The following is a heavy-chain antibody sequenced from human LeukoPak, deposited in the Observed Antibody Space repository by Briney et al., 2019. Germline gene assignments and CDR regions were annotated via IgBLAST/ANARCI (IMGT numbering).Heavy chain of an antibody. Sequence: GESLKILCKGSGYSFTTYCIAWLRLMPGKGLKWMGIIYPGDSETRYSTSFQGQVTISADKSISTAYLQRSNLKASDTAIYYCARQQYLAFDIWGQGTMVTVSS. CDR2: IYPGDSET. D-gene: IGHD2/OR15-2a*01. J-gene: IGHJ3*02. CDR3: ARQQYLAFDI. CDR1: GYSFTTYC. V-gene: IGHV5-51*01.